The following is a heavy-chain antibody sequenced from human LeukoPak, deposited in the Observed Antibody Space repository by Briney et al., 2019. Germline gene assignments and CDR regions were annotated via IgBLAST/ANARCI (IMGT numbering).Heavy chain of an antibody. CDR3: ARGTGLRYGSSSSLDY. CDR2: ISYDGSNK. V-gene: IGHV3-30-3*01. Sequence: GGSLRLSCAASGFTFSSYAMHWVRQAPGKGLEWVAVISYDGSNKYYADSVKGRFTISRDNSKNTLYLQMNSLRAEDTAVYYCARGTGLRYGSSSSLDYWGQGTLVTVSS. J-gene: IGHJ4*02. D-gene: IGHD6-6*01. CDR1: GFTFSSYA.